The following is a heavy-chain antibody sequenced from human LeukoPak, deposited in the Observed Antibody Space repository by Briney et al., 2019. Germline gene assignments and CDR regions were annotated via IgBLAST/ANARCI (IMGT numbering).Heavy chain of an antibody. CDR3: ARDGGVPAAMTAGRGYFDY. V-gene: IGHV3-30*04. J-gene: IGHJ4*02. CDR2: ISYDGSNK. CDR1: GFTFSSYA. D-gene: IGHD2-2*01. Sequence: PGGSLRLSRAASGFTFSSYAMHWVRQAPGKGLEWVAVISYDGSNKYYADSVKGRFTISRDNSKNTLYLQMNSLRAEDTAVYYCARDGGVPAAMTAGRGYFDYWGQGTLVTVSS.